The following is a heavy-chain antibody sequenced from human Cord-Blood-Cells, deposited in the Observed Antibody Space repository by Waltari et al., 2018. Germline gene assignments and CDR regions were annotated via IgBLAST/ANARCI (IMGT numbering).Heavy chain of an antibody. Sequence: QVQLVESGGGVVQPGRSLRLSCAASGFTFSSYGMHWVRQAPGKGLEWVAVISYDGSNKYYADSVKGRFTISRDNSKNTLYLQMNSLRAEDTAVYYCAKDGLTTFDYWGQGTLVTVSS. CDR3: AKDGLTTFDY. J-gene: IGHJ4*02. CDR1: GFTFSSYG. V-gene: IGHV3-30*18. D-gene: IGHD4-4*01. CDR2: ISYDGSNK.